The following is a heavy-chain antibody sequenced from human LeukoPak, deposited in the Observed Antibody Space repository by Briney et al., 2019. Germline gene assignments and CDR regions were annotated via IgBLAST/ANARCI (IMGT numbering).Heavy chain of an antibody. D-gene: IGHD3-9*01. J-gene: IGHJ4*02. CDR3: ATTGDYDILTGYYGGQLDY. CDR2: ISAYSGNT. Sequence: ASVKVSCKASGYTFTSYGISWGRQGPGQGLEWMGWISAYSGNTNYAQKLQGRVTMTTDTSTSTAYMELRSLRSDDTAVYCCATTGDYDILTGYYGGQLDYWGQGTLVTVSS. CDR1: GYTFTSYG. V-gene: IGHV1-18*01.